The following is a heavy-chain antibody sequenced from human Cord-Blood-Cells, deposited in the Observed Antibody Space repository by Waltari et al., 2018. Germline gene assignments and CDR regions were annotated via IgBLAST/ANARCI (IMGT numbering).Heavy chain of an antibody. CDR2: IAHDGSHR. D-gene: IGHD3-10*01. CDR3: ARDREGYGSGSYYFDY. J-gene: IGHJ4*02. Sequence: QVQLVESGGGVVQPGRSLRLSCAASGFTFSSYAMHWVRPAPGRRQEWVAVIAHDGSHRYYAGAVRVRYTNSRDNSKITRYLQMNSLRAEDTAVYYCARDREGYGSGSYYFDYWGQGTLVTVSS. V-gene: IGHV3-30-3*01. CDR1: GFTFSSYA.